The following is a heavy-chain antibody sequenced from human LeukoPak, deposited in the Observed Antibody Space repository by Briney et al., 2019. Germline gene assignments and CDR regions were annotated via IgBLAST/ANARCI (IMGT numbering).Heavy chain of an antibody. CDR3: AKDPYYDSSGRYYHYFYMDV. Sequence: GGSLRLSCAASGFTFSSYAMSWVRQAPGKGLEWVSAISGSGGSTYYADSVKGRFTISRGNSKNTLYLQMNSLRAEDTAVYYCAKDPYYDSSGRYYHYFYMDVWGKGTTVTVSS. V-gene: IGHV3-23*01. J-gene: IGHJ6*03. CDR1: GFTFSSYA. CDR2: ISGSGGST. D-gene: IGHD3-22*01.